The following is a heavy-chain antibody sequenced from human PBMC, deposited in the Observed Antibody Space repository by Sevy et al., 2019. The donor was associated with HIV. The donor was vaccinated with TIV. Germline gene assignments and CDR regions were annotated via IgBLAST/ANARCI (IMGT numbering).Heavy chain of an antibody. CDR2: ISGSGGST. CDR1: GFRFSSYA. D-gene: IGHD6-13*01. Sequence: GESLKISCAASGFRFSSYAMSWVRQAPGKGLEWVSTISGSGGSTNYADSVKGRFTISRDNSKNTLYLQMNSLRAEDTAVYYCAKGGATTAAWYFDLWGRGTLFTVSS. CDR3: AKGGATTAAWYFDL. J-gene: IGHJ2*01. V-gene: IGHV3-23*01.